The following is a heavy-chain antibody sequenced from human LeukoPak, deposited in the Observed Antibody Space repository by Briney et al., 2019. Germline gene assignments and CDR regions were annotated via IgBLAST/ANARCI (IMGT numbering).Heavy chain of an antibody. CDR2: IWYDGSNK. V-gene: IGHV3-33*01. J-gene: IGHJ5*02. D-gene: IGHD2-2*01. Sequence: GGSLRLSCAASGFTFSSYVMHWVRQAPGKGLEWVAVIWYDGSNKYYADSVRGRFTISRDNSKNTLYLQMNSLRAEDTAVYYCARDWLPYCSSTSCVDNWFDPWGQGTLVTVSS. CDR1: GFTFSSYV. CDR3: ARDWLPYCSSTSCVDNWFDP.